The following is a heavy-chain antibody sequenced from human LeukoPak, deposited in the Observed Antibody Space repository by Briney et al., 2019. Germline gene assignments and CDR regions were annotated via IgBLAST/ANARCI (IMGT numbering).Heavy chain of an antibody. Sequence: GGSLRLSCAASGFTFSSYSMNWVRQAPGKGLEWVSSISSSSSYIYYADSVKGRFTISRDNSKNTLYLQMNSLRAEDTAVYYCAKGEHSGYILHDAFDIWGQGTMVTVSS. CDR1: GFTFSSYS. CDR2: ISSSSSYI. J-gene: IGHJ3*02. V-gene: IGHV3-21*01. D-gene: IGHD3-22*01. CDR3: AKGEHSGYILHDAFDI.